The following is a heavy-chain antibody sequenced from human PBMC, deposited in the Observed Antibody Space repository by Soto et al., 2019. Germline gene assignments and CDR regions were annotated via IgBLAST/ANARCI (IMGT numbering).Heavy chain of an antibody. CDR1: GGSFSGYY. Sequence: QVQLQQWGAGLLKPSETLSLTCAVYGGSFSGYYWSWIRQPPGKGLEWIGEINHSGSTNYNPALKRRVTISVDTSKHQFSLKLSSVTASDTAVYYCARGRGSSWPDYYGRDVWGQGSTVTVSS. D-gene: IGHD6-13*01. V-gene: IGHV4-34*01. CDR3: ARGRGSSWPDYYGRDV. J-gene: IGHJ6*02. CDR2: INHSGST.